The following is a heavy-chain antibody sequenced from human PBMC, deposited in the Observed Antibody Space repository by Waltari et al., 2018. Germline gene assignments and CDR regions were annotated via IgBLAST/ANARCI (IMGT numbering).Heavy chain of an antibody. CDR3: AREYGSSSTLDY. CDR1: GGSISSYY. CDR2: IYTSGST. V-gene: IGHV4-4*07. J-gene: IGHJ4*02. D-gene: IGHD6-6*01. Sequence: QVQLQESGPGLVKPSETLSLTCTVSGGSISSYYWSWIRQPAGKGLEWIGRIYTSGSTNYNPALKSRVTMTVDTSMNQYSRKLSAVTAADTAVYYCAREYGSSSTLDYWGQGTLVTVSS.